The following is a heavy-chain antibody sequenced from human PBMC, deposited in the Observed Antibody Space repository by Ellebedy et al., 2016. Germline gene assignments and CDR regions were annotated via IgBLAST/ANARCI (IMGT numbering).Heavy chain of an antibody. CDR1: GDSISNYY. CDR2: IYYSGNT. Sequence: SETLSLTCTVSGDSISNYYWNWIRQPPGKGLEWIVYIYYSGNTNYNPSLKSRVTISVDTSKNQFSLKLSSVTAADTAVYYCARRQTSSGWYLHGYYFDYWGQGTLVTVSS. CDR3: ARRQTSSGWYLHGYYFDY. V-gene: IGHV4-59*08. D-gene: IGHD6-19*01. J-gene: IGHJ4*02.